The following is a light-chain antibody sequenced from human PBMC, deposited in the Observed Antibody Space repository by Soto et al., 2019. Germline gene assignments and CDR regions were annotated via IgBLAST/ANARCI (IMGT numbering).Light chain of an antibody. V-gene: IGLV4-60*02. Sequence: QSVLTQSSSASASLGSSVKLTCTLSSGHSSYIIAWHQQQPGKAPRYSMKLEGSGSYNKGSGVPDRFSGSSSGADRYLTISNLQFEDEADYYCETWDSNSYVVFGGGTKLTVL. CDR3: ETWDSNSYVV. CDR2: LEGSGSY. CDR1: SGHSSYI. J-gene: IGLJ2*01.